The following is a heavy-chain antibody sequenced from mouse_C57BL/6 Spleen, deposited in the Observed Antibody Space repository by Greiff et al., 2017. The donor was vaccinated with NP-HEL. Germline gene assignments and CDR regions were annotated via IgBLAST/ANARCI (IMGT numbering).Heavy chain of an antibody. Sequence: EVKLMESGGGLVKPGGSLKLSCAASGFTFSDYGMHWVRQAPEKGLEWVAYISSGSSTIYYADTVKGRFTISRDNAKNTLFLQMTSLRSEDTAMYYCARPGDYASFAYGGQGTLVTVSA. D-gene: IGHD2-4*01. J-gene: IGHJ3*01. CDR2: ISSGSSTI. CDR3: ARPGDYASFAY. V-gene: IGHV5-17*01. CDR1: GFTFSDYG.